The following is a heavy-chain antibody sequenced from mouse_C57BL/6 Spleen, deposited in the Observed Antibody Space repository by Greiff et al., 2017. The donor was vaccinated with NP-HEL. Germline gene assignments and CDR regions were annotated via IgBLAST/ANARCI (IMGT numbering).Heavy chain of an antibody. CDR1: GYTFTSYW. V-gene: IGHV1-61*01. Sequence: QVQLKQPGAELVRPGSSVKLSCKASGYTFTSYWMDWVKQRPGQGLEWIGNIYPSDSETHYNQKFKDKATLTVDKSSSTAYMQLSSLTSEDSAVYYCARGGLGQDYWGQGTTLTVSS. CDR2: IYPSDSET. CDR3: ARGGLGQDY. J-gene: IGHJ2*01. D-gene: IGHD4-1*01.